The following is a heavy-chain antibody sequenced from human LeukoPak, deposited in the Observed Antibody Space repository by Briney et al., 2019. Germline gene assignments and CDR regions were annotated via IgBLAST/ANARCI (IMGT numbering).Heavy chain of an antibody. CDR2: IIPILGIA. CDR3: ARVGSTLGYFDY. D-gene: IGHD6-13*01. V-gene: IGHV1-69*04. CDR1: GGTFSSYA. J-gene: IGHJ4*02. Sequence: ASVKVSCKASGGTFSSYAISWVRQAPGQGLEWMGRIIPILGIANYAQKFQGRVTITADKSTSTAYMELSSLRSEDTAVYYCARVGSTLGYFDYWGQGTLVTVSP.